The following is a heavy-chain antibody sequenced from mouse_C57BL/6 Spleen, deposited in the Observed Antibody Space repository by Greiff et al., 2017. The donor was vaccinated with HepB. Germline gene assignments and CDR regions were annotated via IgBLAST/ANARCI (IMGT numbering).Heavy chain of an antibody. D-gene: IGHD2-4*01. CDR3: TSESSPYDYDEMDY. J-gene: IGHJ4*01. V-gene: IGHV5-9-1*02. Sequence: EVQRVESGEGLVKPGGSLKLSCAASGFTFSSYAMSWVRQTPEKRLEWVAYISSGGDYIYYADTVKGRFTISRDNARNTLYLQMSSLKSEDTAMYYCTSESSPYDYDEMDYWGQGTSVTVSS. CDR1: GFTFSSYA. CDR2: ISSGGDYI.